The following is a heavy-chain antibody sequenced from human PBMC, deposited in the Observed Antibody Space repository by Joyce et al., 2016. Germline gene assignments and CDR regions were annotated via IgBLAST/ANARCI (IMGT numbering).Heavy chain of an antibody. CDR1: GGSFSGYY. Sequence: QVQLQQWGAGLLKPSETLSLTCGVYGGSFSGYYWSWVRQPPGKGLEWIAESNHSGSINYNPSLNSRVTMSVDPSKNKVSLNLTSVIAADTAVYYCARGYRTWGQGTLVTVSS. V-gene: IGHV4-34*01. CDR2: SNHSGSI. J-gene: IGHJ4*02. CDR3: ARGYRT. D-gene: IGHD1-7*01.